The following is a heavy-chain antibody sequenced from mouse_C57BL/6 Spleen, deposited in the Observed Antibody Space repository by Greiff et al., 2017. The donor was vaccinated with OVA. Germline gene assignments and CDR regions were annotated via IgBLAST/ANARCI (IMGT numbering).Heavy chain of an antibody. J-gene: IGHJ4*01. V-gene: IGHV3-1*01. CDR1: GYSITSGYD. CDR2: ISYSGST. Sequence: EVQLVESGPGMVKPSQSLSLTCTVTGYSITSGYDWHWIRHFPGNKLEWMGYISYSGSTNYNPSLKSRISITHDTSKNHFFLKLNSVTTEDTATYCCARGYYAMDYWGQGTSVTVSS. CDR3: ARGYYAMDY.